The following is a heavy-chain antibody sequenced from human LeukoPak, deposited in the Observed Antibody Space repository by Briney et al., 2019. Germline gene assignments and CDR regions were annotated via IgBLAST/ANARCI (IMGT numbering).Heavy chain of an antibody. Sequence: ASVKVSCKASGYTFTGYYMHWVRQAPGQGLEWMGWINPNSGDTDYVQKFQGRVTVTRDTSISTAYMELSSLRSEDTAVYYCARGPPILKIYYGSGRFDYWGQGTLVTVSS. V-gene: IGHV1-2*02. CDR2: INPNSGDT. D-gene: IGHD3-10*01. J-gene: IGHJ4*02. CDR3: ARGPPILKIYYGSGRFDY. CDR1: GYTFTGYY.